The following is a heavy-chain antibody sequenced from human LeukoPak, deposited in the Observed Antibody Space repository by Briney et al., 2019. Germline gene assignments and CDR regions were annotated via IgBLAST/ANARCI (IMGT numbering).Heavy chain of an antibody. V-gene: IGHV4-38-2*01. D-gene: IGHD4-11*01. CDR1: GYSISSGYY. J-gene: IGHJ5*02. CDR2: IYHSGST. CDR3: ARTGKQTTVLNWFDP. Sequence: PSETLSLTCAVSGYSISSGYYWGWIRQPLGKGLEWIGSIYHSGSTYYNPSLKSRVTISVDTSKNQFSLKLSSVTAADTAVYYCARTGKQTTVLNWFDPWGQGTLVTVSS.